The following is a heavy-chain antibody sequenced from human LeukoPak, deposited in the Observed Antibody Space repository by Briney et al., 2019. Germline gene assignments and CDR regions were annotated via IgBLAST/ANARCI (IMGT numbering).Heavy chain of an antibody. Sequence: GGSLRLSCAASGFTFSNAWMSWVRQAPGKGLEWVGRIKSKTDGGTTDYAAPVKGRFTISRDDSKSIAYLQMNSLKTEDTAVYYCTSLQYSSGWFHANYYYYGMDVWGQGTTVTVSS. CDR3: TSLQYSSGWFHANYYYYGMDV. CDR1: GFTFSNAW. CDR2: IKSKTDGGTT. V-gene: IGHV3-15*01. J-gene: IGHJ6*02. D-gene: IGHD6-19*01.